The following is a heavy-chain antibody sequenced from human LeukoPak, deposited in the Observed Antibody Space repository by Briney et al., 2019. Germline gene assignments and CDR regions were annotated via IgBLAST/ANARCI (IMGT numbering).Heavy chain of an antibody. CDR2: IKIGEGNT. J-gene: IGHJ4*02. V-gene: IGHV1-18*01. CDR1: GYTFSDFG. Sequence: ASVKVSCKTSGYTFSDFGITWVRQAPGQGPEWMGWIKIGEGNTHYGQKFRDRVSMTRDISSNTAFLEMRNLRPDDTAAYFCSRSYYSSSWYYFDHWGQGTLVTVSS. D-gene: IGHD2-15*01. CDR3: SRSYYSSSWYYFDH.